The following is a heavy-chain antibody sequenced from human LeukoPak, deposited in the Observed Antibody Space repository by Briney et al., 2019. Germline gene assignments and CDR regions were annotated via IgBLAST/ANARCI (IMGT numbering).Heavy chain of an antibody. CDR1: GGSISSYY. CDR3: AGDYYDSSGYYYDY. D-gene: IGHD3-22*01. V-gene: IGHV4-4*07. CDR2: TYTSGST. Sequence: SETLSLTCTVSGGSISSYYWSWIRQRAGKGLEWIGRTYTSGSTNYNPSLKSRVTMSVDTSKNQFSLRLSSVTAADTAVYYCAGDYYDSSGYYYDYWGQGTLVTVSS. J-gene: IGHJ4*02.